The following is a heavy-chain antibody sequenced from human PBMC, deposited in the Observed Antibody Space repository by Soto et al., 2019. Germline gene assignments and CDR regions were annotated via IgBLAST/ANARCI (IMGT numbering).Heavy chain of an antibody. CDR3: ARDRGSYSALEI. D-gene: IGHD1-26*01. J-gene: IGHJ3*02. Sequence: GGSLRLSCAASGFTFSSYSMNWVRQAPGKGLEWVSSISSSSSYIYYADSVKGRFTISRDNAKNSLYLQMNSLRAEDTAVYYCARDRGSYSALEIWGQGTLVTVSS. CDR2: ISSSSSYI. V-gene: IGHV3-21*01. CDR1: GFTFSSYS.